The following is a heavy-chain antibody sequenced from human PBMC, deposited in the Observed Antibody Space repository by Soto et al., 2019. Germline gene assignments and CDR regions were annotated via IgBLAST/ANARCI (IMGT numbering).Heavy chain of an antibody. CDR3: ARRRGIAAAGTLDDGETSFF. CDR2: IYYSGST. J-gene: IGHJ4*02. V-gene: IGHV4-39*01. D-gene: IGHD6-13*01. CDR1: GGSISSSSYY. Sequence: SETLSLTCTVSGGSISSSSYYWGWIRQPPGKGLEWIGSIYYSGSTYYNPSLKSRVTISVDTSKNQFSLKLSSVTAADTAVYYCARRRGIAAAGTLDDGETSFFWGQGTLVTVSS.